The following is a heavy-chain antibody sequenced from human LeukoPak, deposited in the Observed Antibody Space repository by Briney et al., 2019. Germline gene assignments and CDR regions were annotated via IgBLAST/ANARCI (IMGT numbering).Heavy chain of an antibody. CDR1: GFTFSSYA. CDR3: TRDSANYHFAY. Sequence: GGSLRLSCAASGFTFSSYAMSWVRQAPGKGLEWVSVLYSGGATYYADSVKGRFTISRDNSKNIVFLQINDLRTEDTAFYYCTRDSANYHFAYWGQGALSPSPQ. D-gene: IGHD4/OR15-4a*01. J-gene: IGHJ4*02. CDR2: LYSGGAT. V-gene: IGHV3-66*01.